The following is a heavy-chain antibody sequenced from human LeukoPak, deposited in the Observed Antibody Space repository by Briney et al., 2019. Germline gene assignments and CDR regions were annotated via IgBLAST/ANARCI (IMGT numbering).Heavy chain of an antibody. J-gene: IGHJ4*02. CDR3: ARDQYYYDSSAYLFDY. CDR1: GGSFSGYY. CDR2: INHSGST. V-gene: IGHV4-34*01. Sequence: SETLSLTCAVYGGSFSGYYWSWIRQPPGRGLEWIGEINHSGSTNSNPSLKSRVTISVDTSKNQFSLKLSSVTAADTAVYYCARDQYYYDSSAYLFDYWGQGTLVTVSS. D-gene: IGHD3-22*01.